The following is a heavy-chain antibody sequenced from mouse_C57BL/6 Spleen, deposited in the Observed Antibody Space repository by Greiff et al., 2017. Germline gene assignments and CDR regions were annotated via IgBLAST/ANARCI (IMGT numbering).Heavy chain of an antibody. J-gene: IGHJ2*01. CDR1: GYSITSGYY. D-gene: IGHD1-1*01. V-gene: IGHV3-6*01. CDR3: ARGGGSTDY. CDR2: ISYDGSN. Sequence: ESGPGLVKPSQSLSLTCSVTGYSITSGYYWNWIRQFPGNKLEWMGYISYDGSNNYNPSLKNRISITRDTSKNQLFLKLNSVTTEDTATYYCARGGGSTDYWGQGTTLTVSS.